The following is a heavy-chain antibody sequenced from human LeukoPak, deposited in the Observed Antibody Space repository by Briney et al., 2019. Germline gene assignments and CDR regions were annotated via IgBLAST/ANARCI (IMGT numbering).Heavy chain of an antibody. CDR1: GFTFSSYS. V-gene: IGHV3-21*01. D-gene: IGHD6-13*01. Sequence: GGSLRLSCAASGFTFSSYSMNWVRQAPGKGLEWVSSISSSSSYIYHADSVKGRFTISRDNATNSLYLQINSLRAEDTAVYYCARDPGIAAAGTNNWFDPWGQGTLVTVSS. CDR3: ARDPGIAAAGTNNWFDP. CDR2: ISSSSSYI. J-gene: IGHJ5*02.